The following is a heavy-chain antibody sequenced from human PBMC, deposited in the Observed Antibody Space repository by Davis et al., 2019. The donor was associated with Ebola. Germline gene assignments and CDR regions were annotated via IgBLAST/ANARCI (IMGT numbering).Heavy chain of an antibody. V-gene: IGHV3-21*01. J-gene: IGHJ6*02. CDR2: ISSGANYI. CDR3: ARGSDSSFMDV. Sequence: GGSLRLSCAASGFDFSSYTINWVRQAPGKGLEWVSSISSGANYIYDAASVRGRFTISRDNAKNSLYLQMNSLRGEDTAVYYCARGSDSSFMDVWGQGTTVTVSS. D-gene: IGHD6-13*01. CDR1: GFDFSSYT.